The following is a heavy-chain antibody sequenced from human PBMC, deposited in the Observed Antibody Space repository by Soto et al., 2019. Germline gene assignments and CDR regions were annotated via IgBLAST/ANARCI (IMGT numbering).Heavy chain of an antibody. CDR3: VQGRYPTMATPLDH. Sequence: EVQLAESGGGLVQPGRSLRLSCAASGFTFDNCGMHWVRQAPGKGLEWGAGISWDSSTIGYADSVKGRFIISRDDAKNSLYLQMDSLRGEDTALYYCVQGRYPTMATPLDHWGQGTQVIVSS. J-gene: IGHJ4*02. V-gene: IGHV3-9*01. D-gene: IGHD2-15*01. CDR1: GFTFDNCG. CDR2: ISWDSSTI.